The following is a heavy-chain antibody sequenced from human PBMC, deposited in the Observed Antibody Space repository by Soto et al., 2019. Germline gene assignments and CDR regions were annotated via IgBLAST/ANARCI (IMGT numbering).Heavy chain of an antibody. Sequence: GGSLRLSCAASGFTFDDYAMHWVRQAPGKGLEWVSGISWNSGSIGYADSVKGRFTISRDNAKNSLYLQMNSLRAEDTALYYCEKDSGSYSFHPNFDYWGQGTLVTVSS. D-gene: IGHD1-26*01. CDR3: EKDSGSYSFHPNFDY. CDR2: ISWNSGSI. J-gene: IGHJ4*02. CDR1: GFTFDDYA. V-gene: IGHV3-9*01.